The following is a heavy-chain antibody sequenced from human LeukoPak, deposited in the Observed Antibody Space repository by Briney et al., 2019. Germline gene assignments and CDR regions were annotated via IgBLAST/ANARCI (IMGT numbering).Heavy chain of an antibody. CDR2: IWYDGSKK. CDR1: GFRFNGHG. V-gene: IGHV3-33*01. CDR3: ARINYGDYVGALDM. D-gene: IGHD4-17*01. Sequence: PGGSLRLPCAASGFRFNGHGMHWVRQAPGKGLEWVAIIWYDGSKKYYADSVKGRFTISRDNSKNMVYLQMNSLRAEDTAMYYCARINYGDYVGALDMWGQGTMVTVSS. J-gene: IGHJ3*02.